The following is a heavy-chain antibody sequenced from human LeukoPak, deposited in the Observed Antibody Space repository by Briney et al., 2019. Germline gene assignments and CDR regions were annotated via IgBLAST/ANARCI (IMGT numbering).Heavy chain of an antibody. D-gene: IGHD2-15*01. CDR3: ARFQCSGGGCSISYFNMGV. Sequence: PGGSLRRYCAASGFIFSTYDMSWVRQAPGQGLEWVSSITTSSSYLYYADSVRGRLAIATDKGKDSLYLQMTSLRADDTALYYCARFQCSGGGCSISYFNMGVWGQGTTVTVSS. CDR1: GFIFSTYD. CDR2: ITTSSSYL. J-gene: IGHJ6*02. V-gene: IGHV3-21*01.